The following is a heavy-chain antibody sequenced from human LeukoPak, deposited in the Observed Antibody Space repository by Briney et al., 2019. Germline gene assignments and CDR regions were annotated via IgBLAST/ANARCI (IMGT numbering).Heavy chain of an antibody. J-gene: IGHJ4*02. D-gene: IGHD3-9*01. V-gene: IGHV4-59*08. CDR2: IYYSGST. CDR1: GGSISSYY. CDR3: ARHSGLRYFDWSPYFDY. Sequence: SETLSLTCTVSGGSISSYYWSWIRQPPGKGLEWIGYIYYSGSTNYNPSLKSRVTISVDTSKNQFSLKLSSVTAADTAVYYCARHSGLRYFDWSPYFDYWGQGTLVTVSS.